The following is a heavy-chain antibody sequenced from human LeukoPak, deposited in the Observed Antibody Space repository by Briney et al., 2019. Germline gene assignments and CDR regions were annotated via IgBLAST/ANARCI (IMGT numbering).Heavy chain of an antibody. CDR1: GFTFSSYA. D-gene: IGHD2-2*01. CDR2: ISGSGGST. J-gene: IGHJ4*02. Sequence: GESLRLSCAASGFTFSSYAMSWVRQAPGKGLEWVSTISGSGGSTYYADSVKGRFTISRDNSKNTLYLQMNSLRAEDTAVYYCARADQLLFPREDWGQGTLVTVSS. V-gene: IGHV3-23*01. CDR3: ARADQLLFPRED.